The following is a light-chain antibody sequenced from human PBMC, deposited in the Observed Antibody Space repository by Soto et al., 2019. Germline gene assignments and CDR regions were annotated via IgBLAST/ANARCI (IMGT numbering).Light chain of an antibody. CDR3: CSYAGNSIMV. CDR2: EGS. V-gene: IGLV2-23*01. Sequence: QSVLTQPASVSGSPGQSITISCTGTSSDVGSYNLVSWYQQHPGKAPKLMIYEGSKRPSGVSNRFSGSKSGNTASLTISGLQAEDEADYYCCSYAGNSIMVFGGGTQLTVL. J-gene: IGLJ2*01. CDR1: SSDVGSYNL.